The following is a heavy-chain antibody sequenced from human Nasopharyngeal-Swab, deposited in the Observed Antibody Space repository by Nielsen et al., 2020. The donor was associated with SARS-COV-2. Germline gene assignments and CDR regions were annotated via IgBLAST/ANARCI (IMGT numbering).Heavy chain of an antibody. D-gene: IGHD2-2*02. CDR1: GFTSSTSS. Sequence: GESLKISCIASGFTSSTSSLTWLRQPPGKGLQWVSTLGTAGDTYYADSVKGRFTISRDNSKNTLYLQMNSLRAEDTAVYYCAKGGGCSSTSCYTGFDYWGQGTLVTVSS. V-gene: IGHV3-23*01. J-gene: IGHJ4*02. CDR2: LGTAGDT. CDR3: AKGGGCSSTSCYTGFDY.